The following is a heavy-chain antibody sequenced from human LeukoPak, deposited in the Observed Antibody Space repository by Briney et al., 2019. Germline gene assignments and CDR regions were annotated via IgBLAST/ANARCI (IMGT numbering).Heavy chain of an antibody. CDR1: GGSISSGSYY. V-gene: IGHV4-61*02. J-gene: IGHJ6*03. CDR2: IYTSGST. CDR3: ARGTGTTSYYYYYYYMDV. D-gene: IGHD1-7*01. Sequence: SQTLSLTCTVSGGSISSGSYYWSWIRQPAGKGLECIGRIYTSGSTNYNPSLKSRVTISVDTSKNQFSLKLSSVTAADTAVYYCARGTGTTSYYYYYYYMDVWGKGTTVTVSS.